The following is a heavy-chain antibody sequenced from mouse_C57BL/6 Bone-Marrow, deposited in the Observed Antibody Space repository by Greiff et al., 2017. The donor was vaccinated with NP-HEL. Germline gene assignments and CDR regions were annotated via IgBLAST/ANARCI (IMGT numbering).Heavy chain of an antibody. D-gene: IGHD2-12*01. CDR1: GYSITSGYY. CDR2: ISYDGSN. CDR3: AREGWPFSIWYFDV. Sequence: VQLQESGPGLVKPSQSLSLTCSVTGYSITSGYYWNWIRQFPGNKLEWMGYISYDGSNNYNPSLKNRISITRDTSKNQFFLKLNSVTTEDTATYYCAREGWPFSIWYFDVWGTGTTVTVSS. V-gene: IGHV3-6*01. J-gene: IGHJ1*03.